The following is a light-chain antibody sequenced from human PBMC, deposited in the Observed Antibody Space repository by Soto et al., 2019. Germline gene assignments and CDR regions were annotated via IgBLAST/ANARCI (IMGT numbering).Light chain of an antibody. CDR2: DAS. V-gene: IGKV3-11*01. CDR3: QQRTST. J-gene: IGKJ1*01. CDR1: QSVSSY. Sequence: EIVLTQSPATLSLSPGERATLSCRASQSVSSYLAWYQQKPGQAPRLLIYDASNRATGIPARFSGSGSGTDFSLTISSLEPEDLAVYYCQQRTSTFGQGTKVEIK.